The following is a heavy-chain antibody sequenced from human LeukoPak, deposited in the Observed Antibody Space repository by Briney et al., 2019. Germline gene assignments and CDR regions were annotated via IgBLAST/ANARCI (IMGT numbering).Heavy chain of an antibody. V-gene: IGHV4-59*08. CDR1: GGSISNYY. CDR3: ARHTAEKYNWFDR. D-gene: IGHD5-24*01. CDR2: IYYSGST. Sequence: ASETLSLTCTVAGGSISNYYWSWIRQPPGKGLEWIGYIYYSGSTNYNPSLRSRVTISVDTSKNQFSLKLSSVTAADTAVYYCARHTAEKYNWFDRWGQGTLVTVSS. J-gene: IGHJ5*02.